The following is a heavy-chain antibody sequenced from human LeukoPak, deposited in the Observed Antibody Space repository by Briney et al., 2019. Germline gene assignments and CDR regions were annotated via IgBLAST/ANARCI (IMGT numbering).Heavy chain of an antibody. Sequence: PGGSLRLSCAASGFTFSSYAMSWVRQAPGKGLEWVSAISGSGGSTYYADSVKGRFTFSRDNSKNTLYLQMNSLRAEDTAVYYCSKGRAVTTYYHYMDVWGKGTTVTVSS. CDR1: GFTFSSYA. V-gene: IGHV3-23*01. J-gene: IGHJ6*03. CDR2: ISGSGGST. D-gene: IGHD4-17*01. CDR3: SKGRAVTTYYHYMDV.